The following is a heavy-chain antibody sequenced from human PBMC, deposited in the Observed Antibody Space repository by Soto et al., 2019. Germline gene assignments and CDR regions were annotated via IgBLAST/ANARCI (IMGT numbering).Heavy chain of an antibody. V-gene: IGHV3-48*03. Sequence: GGSLRLSCAASGFTFSSYEMNWVRQAPGKGLEWVSYISSSGSTIYYADSVKGRFTISRDNAKNSLYLQMNSLRAEGTAVYYCASQLDSGGGAFDNWGQGTMGTGSS. J-gene: IGHJ3*02. CDR1: GFTFSSYE. CDR3: ASQLDSGGGAFDN. CDR2: ISSSGSTI. D-gene: IGHD4-17*01.